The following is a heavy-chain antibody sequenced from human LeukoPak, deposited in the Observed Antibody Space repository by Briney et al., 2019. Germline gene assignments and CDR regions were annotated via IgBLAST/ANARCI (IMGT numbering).Heavy chain of an antibody. CDR2: IFPGGSDT. Sequence: GESLKISCKSSGYSFTSYWIGWVRQTPGKGLEWLGIIFPGGSDTRYSPSFQGQVTISADKSISTAYLQWSSLKASDTAMYYCARNDPTSQYSDYWGQGTLVTVSS. J-gene: IGHJ4*02. CDR1: GYSFTSYW. V-gene: IGHV5-51*01. D-gene: IGHD1-1*01. CDR3: ARNDPTSQYSDY.